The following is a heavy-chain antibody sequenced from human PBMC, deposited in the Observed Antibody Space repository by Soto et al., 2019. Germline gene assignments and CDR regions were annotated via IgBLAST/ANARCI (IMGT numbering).Heavy chain of an antibody. Sequence: QLQLQESGPGLVKPSETLSLTCTVSGGSVSSGPYYWGGIRQPPGKGLEWIGSIDYSVTTYYNPALQSRVTISVATSKNQFSLKLTSVTAADTAVYYCARLDSGFGATMDVWGQGTTVTVSS. D-gene: IGHD3-10*01. CDR2: IDYSVTT. V-gene: IGHV4-39*01. J-gene: IGHJ6*02. CDR3: ARLDSGFGATMDV. CDR1: GGSVSSGPYY.